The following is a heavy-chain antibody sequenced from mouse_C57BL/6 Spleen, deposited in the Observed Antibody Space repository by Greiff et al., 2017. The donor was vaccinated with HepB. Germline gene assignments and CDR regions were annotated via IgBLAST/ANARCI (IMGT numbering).Heavy chain of an antibody. CDR1: GYTFTEYT. V-gene: IGHV1-62-2*01. D-gene: IGHD2-1*01. CDR2: FYPGSGSI. J-gene: IGHJ4*01. CDR3: ARRLYYGNYRGLYYAMDY. Sequence: QVQLQQSGAELVKPGASVKLSCKASGYTFTEYTIHWVKQRSGQGLEWIGWFYPGSGSIKYNEKFKDKATLTADKSSSTVYMELSRLTSEDSAVYFCARRLYYGNYRGLYYAMDYWGQGTSVTVSS.